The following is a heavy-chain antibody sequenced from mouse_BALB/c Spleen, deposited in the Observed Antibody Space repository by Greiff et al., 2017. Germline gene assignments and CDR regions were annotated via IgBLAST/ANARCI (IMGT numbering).Heavy chain of an antibody. CDR3: ARGGYYRYPMDY. CDR2: ISYSGST. Sequence: EVQLVESGPGLVKPSQSLSLTCTVTGYSITSDYAWNWIRQFPGNKLEWMGYISYSGSTSYNPSLKSRISITRDTSKNQFFLQLNSVTTEDTATYYCARGGYYRYPMDYWGQGTSVTVSS. D-gene: IGHD2-14*01. CDR1: GYSITSDYA. V-gene: IGHV3-2*02. J-gene: IGHJ4*01.